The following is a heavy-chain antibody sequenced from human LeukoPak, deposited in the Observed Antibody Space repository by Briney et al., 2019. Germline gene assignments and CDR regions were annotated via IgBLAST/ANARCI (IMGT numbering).Heavy chain of an antibody. V-gene: IGHV1-2*02. Sequence: GASVKVSCKASGYTFTGYYMHWVRQAPGQGLEWMGWINPNSGGTNYAQKFQGRVTMTKDTSISTAYMELSRLRSDDTAVYYCARGGPAGYSSGWYWDYWGQGTLVTVSS. CDR2: INPNSGGT. J-gene: IGHJ4*02. CDR1: GYTFTGYY. CDR3: ARGGPAGYSSGWYWDY. D-gene: IGHD6-19*01.